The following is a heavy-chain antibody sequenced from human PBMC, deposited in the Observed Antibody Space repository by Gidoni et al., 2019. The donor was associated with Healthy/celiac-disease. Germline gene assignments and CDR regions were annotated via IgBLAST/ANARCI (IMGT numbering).Heavy chain of an antibody. CDR1: GYTFTGYY. CDR3: ARGCGSTSCYYYYGMDV. Sequence: QVQLVQSGAEVKKPGASVKVSCKASGYTFTGYYMHWVRQAPGQGLEWMGWFNPNSGGTNYAQKFQGRVTMTRDTSISTAYMELSRLRSDDTAVYYCARGCGSTSCYYYYGMDVWGQGTTVTVSS. V-gene: IGHV1-2*02. CDR2: FNPNSGGT. J-gene: IGHJ6*02. D-gene: IGHD2-2*01.